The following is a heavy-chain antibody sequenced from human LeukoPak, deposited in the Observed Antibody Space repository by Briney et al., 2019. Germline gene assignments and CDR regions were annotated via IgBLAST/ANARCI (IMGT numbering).Heavy chain of an antibody. D-gene: IGHD6-13*01. J-gene: IGHJ6*02. CDR2: ISSSSSYT. CDR3: ARVQLDFYYYGMDV. V-gene: IGHV3-11*06. Sequence: GGSLRLSCAASGFTFSDYYMSWIRQAPGKGLEWVSYISSSSSYTNYADSVKGRFTTSRDNAKNSLYLQMNSLRAEDTAVYYCARVQLDFYYYGMDVWGQGTTVTVSS. CDR1: GFTFSDYY.